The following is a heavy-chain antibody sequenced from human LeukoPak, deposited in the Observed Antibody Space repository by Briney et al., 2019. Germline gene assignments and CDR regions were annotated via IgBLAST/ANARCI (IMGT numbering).Heavy chain of an antibody. V-gene: IGHV4-31*03. J-gene: IGHJ3*02. D-gene: IGHD2-21*02. Sequence: SETLSLTCTVSGGSISSGGYYWSWIRQHPGKGLEWIGYIYYSGGTYYNPSLKSRVTISVDTSKNQFSLKLSSVTAADTAVYYCARGTIVVVTAILPDAFDIWGQGTMVTVSS. CDR1: GGSISSGGYY. CDR3: ARGTIVVVTAILPDAFDI. CDR2: IYYSGGT.